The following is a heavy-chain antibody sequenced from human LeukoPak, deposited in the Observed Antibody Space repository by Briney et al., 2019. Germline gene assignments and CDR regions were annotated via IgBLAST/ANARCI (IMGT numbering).Heavy chain of an antibody. CDR2: IRYDGTNK. CDR3: ARDPTSIAVAGDY. D-gene: IGHD6-19*01. V-gene: IGHV3-30*02. Sequence: GGSLRLSCAASEFTFSNYGMHWVRQAPGKGLEWVAFIRYDGTNKYYADSVKGRFTISRDNSKNTLYLKMNSLRGEDTAVYYCARDPTSIAVAGDYWGQGTLVTVSS. CDR1: EFTFSNYG. J-gene: IGHJ4*02.